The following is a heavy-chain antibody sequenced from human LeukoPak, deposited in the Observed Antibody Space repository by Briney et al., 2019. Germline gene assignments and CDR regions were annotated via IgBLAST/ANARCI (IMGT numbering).Heavy chain of an antibody. CDR2: IYYSGST. CDR3: ATTYYYGSGSYYYWFDP. J-gene: IGHJ5*02. CDR1: GGSISSYY. V-gene: IGHV4-59*01. D-gene: IGHD3-10*01. Sequence: SETLSLTCTVSGGSISSYYWSWIRQPPGKGLEWIGYIYYSGSTNYNPSLKSRVTISVDTSKNQFSLKLSSVTAADTAVYYCATTYYYGSGSYYYWFDPWGQGTLVTVSS.